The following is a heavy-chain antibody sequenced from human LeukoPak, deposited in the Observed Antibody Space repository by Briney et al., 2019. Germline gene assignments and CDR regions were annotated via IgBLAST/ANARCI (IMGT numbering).Heavy chain of an antibody. J-gene: IGHJ4*02. CDR3: ARHLSYGSGCYDNFGY. CDR1: GFTFSSYE. D-gene: IGHD3-10*01. CDR2: ISSSGTTI. V-gene: IGHV3-48*03. Sequence: RGSLRLSSAASGFTFSSYEMSCVRQAPRKGLERVSYISSSGTTIYYADSVKGRFTISRDNAKDSLYLQMNSLRAEDTAVYYCARHLSYGSGCYDNFGYWGQGTLVTVTS.